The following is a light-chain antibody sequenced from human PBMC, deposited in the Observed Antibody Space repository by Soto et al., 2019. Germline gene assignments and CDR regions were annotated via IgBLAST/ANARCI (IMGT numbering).Light chain of an antibody. CDR3: QQYGSSQFT. Sequence: EIVLMQSPGTLSLSPGEGATLSCRASQSVNNNYLAWYQQRPGQAPTVLIFDTSRRATGVPDRLSGSGSGTNFTLRISREEPDDFAVYYCQQYGSSQFTFGPGTKVNIK. J-gene: IGKJ3*01. V-gene: IGKV3-20*01. CDR2: DTS. CDR1: QSVNNNY.